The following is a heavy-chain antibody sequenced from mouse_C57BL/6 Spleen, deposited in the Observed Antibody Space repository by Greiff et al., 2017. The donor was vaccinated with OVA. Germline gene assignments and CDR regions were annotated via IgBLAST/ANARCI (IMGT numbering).Heavy chain of an antibody. CDR3: ARRYGSSYGWYFDV. Sequence: VQLQQSGAELVRPGSSVKLSCKASGYTFTSYWMHWVKQRPIQGLEWIGNIDPSDSETHYNQKFKDKATLTVDKSSSTAYMQLSSLTSEDSAVYYCARRYGSSYGWYFDVWGTGTTVTVSS. J-gene: IGHJ1*03. D-gene: IGHD1-1*01. CDR2: IDPSDSET. CDR1: GYTFTSYW. V-gene: IGHV1-52*01.